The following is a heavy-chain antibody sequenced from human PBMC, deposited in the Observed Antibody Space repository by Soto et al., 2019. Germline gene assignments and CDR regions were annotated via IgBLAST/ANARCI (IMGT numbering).Heavy chain of an antibody. CDR1: GLTFRNYD. CDR3: ARTDRDSSGLDV. CDR2: SSAAGDP. Sequence: EVQLVESAGGLVQPGGSLRLSCEASGLTFRNYDMHWVRQGTGKGLEWVSGSSAAGDPDYADSVEGRFTISREHAQNSFFLQMNNLRVGNKAVYYCARTDRDSSGLDVWGQGTTVIVS. V-gene: IGHV3-13*05. J-gene: IGHJ6*02.